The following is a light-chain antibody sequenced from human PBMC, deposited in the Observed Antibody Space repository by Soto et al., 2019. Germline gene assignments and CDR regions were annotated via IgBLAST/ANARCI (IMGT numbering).Light chain of an antibody. CDR3: QQYNNWGT. V-gene: IGKV3-15*01. Sequence: EIVMTQSPATLSLSPGERATLSCRASQSVSSNLAWYQQKPGQAPRLLIYGASTRATGIPARFSGSGSGTEFTRTISSLQSEDFAVYYCQQYNNWGTFGQGTKVEIK. J-gene: IGKJ1*01. CDR2: GAS. CDR1: QSVSSN.